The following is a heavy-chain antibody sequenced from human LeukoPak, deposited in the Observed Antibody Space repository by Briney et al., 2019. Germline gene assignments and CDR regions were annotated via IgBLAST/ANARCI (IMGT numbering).Heavy chain of an antibody. V-gene: IGHV3-30*18. CDR1: GFTFSSYG. CDR3: AKDARVGGYFDY. D-gene: IGHD2-15*01. J-gene: IGHJ4*02. Sequence: GGSLRLSCAASGFTFSSYGMHWVRQAPGKGLEWVAVISYDASNKYYADSVKGRFTISRDNSKNTLYLQMNSLRAEDTAVYYCAKDARVGGYFDYWGQGTLVTVSS. CDR2: ISYDASNK.